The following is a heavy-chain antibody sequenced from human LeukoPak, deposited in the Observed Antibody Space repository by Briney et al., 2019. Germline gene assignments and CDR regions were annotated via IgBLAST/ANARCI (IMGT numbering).Heavy chain of an antibody. D-gene: IGHD5-12*01. V-gene: IGHV1-2*02. J-gene: IGHJ4*02. CDR2: INPNSSGT. Sequence: GASVKVSCKASGYTFTCYYMHWVRQAPGQGLEWMGWINPNSSGTNYAQKFLGRVTMTRDTSISTAYMELSRLRSDDTAVYYCSRAALRDPTLGYSGYVYDCWGQGTLVTVSS. CDR3: SRAALRDPTLGYSGYVYDC. CDR1: GYTFTCYY.